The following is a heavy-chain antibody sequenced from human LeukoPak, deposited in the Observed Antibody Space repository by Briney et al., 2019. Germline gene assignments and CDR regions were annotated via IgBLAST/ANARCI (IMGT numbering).Heavy chain of an antibody. CDR3: ARHSPQYDLGWFDP. CDR2: IYYSGST. CDR1: GGSISSSSYY. Sequence: PSETLSLTCTVSGGSISSSSYYWGWLRQPPGKGLEWIGSIYYSGSTYYNPSLKSRVTISVDTSKNQFSLKLSSVTAADTAVYYCARHSPQYDLGWFDPWGQGTLVTVSS. V-gene: IGHV4-39*01. J-gene: IGHJ5*02. D-gene: IGHD3-3*01.